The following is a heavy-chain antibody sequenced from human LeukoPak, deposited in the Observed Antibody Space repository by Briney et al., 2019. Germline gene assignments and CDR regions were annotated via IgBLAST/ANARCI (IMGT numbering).Heavy chain of an antibody. V-gene: IGHV5-51*03. CDR3: ARDMKYVNGWYADY. Sequence: KPGESLKISCKTSGYSLTNYWIGWVRQMPGKGLEWVGLIYPSDSDTRYSPSFQGQVTISSDKYTSTAYLQWSALKASDSAMYYCARDMKYVNGWYADYWGQGTLVTVSS. CDR1: GYSLTNYW. D-gene: IGHD6-19*01. J-gene: IGHJ4*02. CDR2: IYPSDSDT.